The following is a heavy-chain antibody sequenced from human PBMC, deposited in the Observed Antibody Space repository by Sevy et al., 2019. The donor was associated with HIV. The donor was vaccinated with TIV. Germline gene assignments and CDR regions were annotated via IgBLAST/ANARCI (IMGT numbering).Heavy chain of an antibody. CDR3: ARVRLGYCSGGSCYPPPYFDY. CDR1: GFTFSNYG. CDR2: IWNDGSNK. J-gene: IGHJ4*02. D-gene: IGHD2-15*01. V-gene: IGHV3-33*01. Sequence: GGSLRLSCAASGFTFSNYGMHWVRQAPGKGLEWVAVIWNDGSNKYYADSVKGRFTISRDNSKNTLYLQMNSLRAEDTAVYYCARVRLGYCSGGSCYPPPYFDYWGQGTLVTVSS.